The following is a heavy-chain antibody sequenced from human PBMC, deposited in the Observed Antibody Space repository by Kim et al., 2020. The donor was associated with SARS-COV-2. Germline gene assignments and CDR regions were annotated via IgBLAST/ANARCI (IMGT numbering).Heavy chain of an antibody. J-gene: IGHJ3*02. Sequence: SVKARVTFSRDNSKNTLYLQVGSLSAEDMAVYYCARGRHWLIPLHCAFDIWGQGTIVTVSS. V-gene: IGHV3-64*01. D-gene: IGHD6-19*01. CDR3: ARGRHWLIPLHCAFDI.